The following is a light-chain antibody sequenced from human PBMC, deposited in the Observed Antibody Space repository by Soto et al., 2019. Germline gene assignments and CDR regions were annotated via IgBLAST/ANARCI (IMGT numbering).Light chain of an antibody. CDR3: LQHNSYPWT. Sequence: DIQMTQSPSTLSASVGDRVTITCRASQTISSWLAWYQQKPGKAPKLLIYTASNLQSGVPSRFSGSGSGTEFTLTISSLQPEDFATYYCLQHNSYPWTFGQGTKVDIK. CDR1: QTISSW. J-gene: IGKJ1*01. V-gene: IGKV1-5*03. CDR2: TAS.